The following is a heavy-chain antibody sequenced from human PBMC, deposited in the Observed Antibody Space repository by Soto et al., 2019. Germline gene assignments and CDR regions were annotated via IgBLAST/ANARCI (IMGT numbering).Heavy chain of an antibody. J-gene: IGHJ3*02. CDR3: ASGYDYVWGSYRAPSAFDI. D-gene: IGHD3-16*02. Sequence: QVQLVQSGAEVKKPGASVKVSCKASGYTFTSYGISWVRQAPGQGLEWMGWISAYNGNTNYAQKLQGRVTMTTDTXXSXAXXELRSLRSDDTAVYYCASGYDYVWGSYRAPSAFDIWGKGTMVTVSS. CDR1: GYTFTSYG. CDR2: ISAYNGNT. V-gene: IGHV1-18*01.